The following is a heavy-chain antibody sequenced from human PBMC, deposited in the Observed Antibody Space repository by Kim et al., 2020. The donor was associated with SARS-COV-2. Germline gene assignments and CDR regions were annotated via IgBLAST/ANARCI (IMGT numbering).Heavy chain of an antibody. D-gene: IGHD3-10*01. CDR3: ARARITMVRGVIFDYYYGMDV. V-gene: IGHV1-69*13. CDR1: GGTFSSYA. CDR2: IIPIFGTA. J-gene: IGHJ6*02. Sequence: SVKVSCKASGGTFSSYAISWVRQAPGQGLEWMGGIIPIFGTANYAQKFQGRVTITADESTSTAYMELSSLRSEDTAVYYCARARITMVRGVIFDYYYGMDVWGQGTTVTVSS.